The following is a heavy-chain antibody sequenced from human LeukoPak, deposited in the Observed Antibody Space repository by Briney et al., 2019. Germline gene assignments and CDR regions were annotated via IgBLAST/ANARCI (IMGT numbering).Heavy chain of an antibody. D-gene: IGHD3-10*01. J-gene: IGHJ5*02. Sequence: PSETLSLTCTVSGGAISSYYWSWIRQPPGKGLEWIGYIYYSGSTNYNPSLKSRVTISVDTSKNQFSLKLSSVTAADTAVYYCARGMVRGVIRTDNWFDPWGQGTLVTVSS. CDR3: ARGMVRGVIRTDNWFDP. CDR1: GGAISSYY. CDR2: IYYSGST. V-gene: IGHV4-59*01.